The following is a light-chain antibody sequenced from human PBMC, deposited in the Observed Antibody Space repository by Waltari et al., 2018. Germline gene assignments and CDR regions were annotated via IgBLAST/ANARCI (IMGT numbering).Light chain of an antibody. V-gene: IGKV4-1*01. Sequence: DIVMTQSPDSLAVSLGERATINCKSSQSVLYSSNNKNYLAWYQPKPGQPPKLLIYWASNRESGVPDRFSGSGSGTDFTLTISSLQAEDVAVYYCQQYYSIPITFGPGTKVDIK. CDR2: WAS. CDR3: QQYYSIPIT. CDR1: QSVLYSSNNKNY. J-gene: IGKJ3*01.